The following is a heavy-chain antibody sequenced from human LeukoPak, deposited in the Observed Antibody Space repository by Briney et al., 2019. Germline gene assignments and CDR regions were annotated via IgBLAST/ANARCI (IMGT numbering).Heavy chain of an antibody. CDR2: IIPILGIA. CDR1: GGTFSSYA. D-gene: IGHD1-7*01. CDR3: ARGVELLLL. V-gene: IGHV1-69*04. J-gene: IGHJ4*02. Sequence: SEKVSCKASGGTFSSYAISWVRQAPGQGLGWMGRIIPILGIANYAQKFQGRVTITADKSTSTAYMELSSLRSEDTAVYYCARGVELLLLWGQGTLVTVSS.